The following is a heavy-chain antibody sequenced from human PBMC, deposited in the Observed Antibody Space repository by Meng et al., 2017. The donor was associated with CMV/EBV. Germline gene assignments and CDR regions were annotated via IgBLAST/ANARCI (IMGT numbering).Heavy chain of an antibody. CDR2: INHSGST. D-gene: IGHD2-2*01. J-gene: IGHJ6*02. V-gene: IGHV4-34*01. CDR1: GGSFSGYY. Sequence: SETLSLTCAVYGGSFSGYYWSWIRQPPGKGLEWIGEINHSGSTNYNPSLKSRVTISVDTSKNQFSLKLSSVTAADTAVYYCARGICSNTSCPTYYYYYYGMDVWGQGTTVTVSS. CDR3: ARGICSNTSCPTYYYYYYGMDV.